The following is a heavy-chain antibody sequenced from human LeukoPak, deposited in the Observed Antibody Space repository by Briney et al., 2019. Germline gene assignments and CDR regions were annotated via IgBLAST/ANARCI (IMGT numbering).Heavy chain of an antibody. Sequence: PSQTLSLTCTVSGGSISSGGYYWSWIRQHPGKGLEWIGYIYYSGSTYYNPSLKSRVTISVDTSKNQFSLKLSSVTAADTAVYYCARAVPAAIRSWDVGSDYFDYWGQGTLVTVSS. V-gene: IGHV4-31*03. D-gene: IGHD2-2*02. CDR1: GGSISSGGYY. J-gene: IGHJ4*02. CDR3: ARAVPAAIRSWDVGSDYFDY. CDR2: IYYSGST.